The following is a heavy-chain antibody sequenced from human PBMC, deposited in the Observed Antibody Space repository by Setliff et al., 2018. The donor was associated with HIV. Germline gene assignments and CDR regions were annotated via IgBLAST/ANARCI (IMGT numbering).Heavy chain of an antibody. D-gene: IGHD3-10*01. V-gene: IGHV1-18*01. J-gene: IGHJ6*04. Sequence: GASVKVSCKASGYTLTSYGISWVRQAPGQGLEWMGWISAYNGNTNYAQKLQDRVTMTRDTSISTAYMELSSLTSEDTAVYYCARGKGVGGVIITGGLDVWGKGTTVTVSS. CDR3: ARGKGVGGVIITGGLDV. CDR2: ISAYNGNT. CDR1: GYTLTSYG.